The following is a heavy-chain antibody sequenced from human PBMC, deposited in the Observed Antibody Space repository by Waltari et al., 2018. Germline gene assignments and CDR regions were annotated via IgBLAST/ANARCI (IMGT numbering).Heavy chain of an antibody. CDR1: GESSTGYY. CDR3: TRDPNWDYRVQN. Sequence: QVQLHQWGTGLLKPSETLSLPCVVSGESSTGYYWTWIRQSPGKGLEWIGHIDYSGSTFYNPSVRSRVTVSADTSNNQFSLKLTSVTAADTAIYYCTRDPNWDYRVQNWGQGSQVIVSS. D-gene: IGHD1-7*01. J-gene: IGHJ1*01. V-gene: IGHV4-34*01. CDR2: IDYSGST.